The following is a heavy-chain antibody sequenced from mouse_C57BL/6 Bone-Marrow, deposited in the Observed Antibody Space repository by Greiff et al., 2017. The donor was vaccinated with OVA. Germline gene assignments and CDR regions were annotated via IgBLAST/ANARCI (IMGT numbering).Heavy chain of an antibody. CDR1: GYTFTSYW. CDR3: ARGGWALYFDY. V-gene: IGHV1-69*01. CDR2: IDPSDSYT. D-gene: IGHD3-3*01. J-gene: IGHJ2*01. Sequence: QVQLQQPGAELVMPGASVKLSCKASGYTFTSYWMHWVKQRPGQGLEWIGEIDPSDSYTNYNQKFKGKSTLTVYKSSSTAYMQLSSLTSEDSAVYYCARGGWALYFDYWGQGTTLTVSS.